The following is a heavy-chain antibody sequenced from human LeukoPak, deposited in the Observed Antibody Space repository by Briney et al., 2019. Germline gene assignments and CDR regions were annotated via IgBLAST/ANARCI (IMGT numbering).Heavy chain of an antibody. J-gene: IGHJ5*02. Sequence: SETLSLSCNVSGGSLSDYYWSWIRQPAGKGLEWIGRTYTSGSTNYNPALKRRVTMSLDTSKNQLSLRLISVTAADTAVYYCARDPHYYDSSGYPDYYNWFDPWGQGTLVTVSS. D-gene: IGHD3-22*01. V-gene: IGHV4-4*07. CDR2: TYTSGST. CDR1: GGSLSDYY. CDR3: ARDPHYYDSSGYPDYYNWFDP.